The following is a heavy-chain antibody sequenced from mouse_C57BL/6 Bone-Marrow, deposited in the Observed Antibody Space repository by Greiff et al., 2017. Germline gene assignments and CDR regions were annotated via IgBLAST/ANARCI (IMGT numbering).Heavy chain of an antibody. Sequence: VQLQQPGAELVKPGASVKLSCKASGYTFTSYWMQWVKQRPGQGLEWIGEIDPSDSYTNYNQKFKGKATLTVDTSSSTAYMQLSSLTSEDSAVYYCASSRLISFADWGQGTLVTVSA. CDR3: ASSRLISFAD. CDR2: IDPSDSYT. V-gene: IGHV1-50*01. J-gene: IGHJ3*01. CDR1: GYTFTSYW. D-gene: IGHD1-3*01.